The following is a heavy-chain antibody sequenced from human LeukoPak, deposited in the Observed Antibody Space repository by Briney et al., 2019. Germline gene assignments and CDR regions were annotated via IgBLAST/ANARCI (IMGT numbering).Heavy chain of an antibody. Sequence: ASGKVSCNASGYIFSAFVIHWVRQAPGQGLEWIGWTNPNNGGTNYAQKFQGRVTMTRDTYVSTVYMELRGLRSDDTSVYYCARDRTDTGLDLWHWGQGTRVTVSS. D-gene: IGHD3/OR15-3a*01. CDR1: GYIFSAFV. V-gene: IGHV1-2*02. CDR2: TNPNNGGT. CDR3: ARDRTDTGLDLWH. J-gene: IGHJ4*02.